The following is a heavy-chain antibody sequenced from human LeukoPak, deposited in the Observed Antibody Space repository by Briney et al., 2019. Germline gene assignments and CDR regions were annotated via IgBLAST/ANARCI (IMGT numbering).Heavy chain of an antibody. V-gene: IGHV4-39*07. J-gene: IGHJ4*02. CDR1: GGSISSSSYY. CDR3: ARDSWLQYYFDY. Sequence: SETMSLTCTVSGGSISSSSYYWGWISQPPGKGLEWIGSIYYSGRTYYNPSLKSRVTISVDTSKNQFSLKLSSVTAADTAVYYCARDSWLQYYFDYWGQGTLVTVSS. CDR2: IYYSGRT. D-gene: IGHD5-18*01.